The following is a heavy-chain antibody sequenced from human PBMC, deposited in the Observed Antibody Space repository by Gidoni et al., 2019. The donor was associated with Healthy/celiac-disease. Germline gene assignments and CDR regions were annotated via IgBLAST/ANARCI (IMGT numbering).Heavy chain of an antibody. CDR1: GFTFRSYA. Sequence: QVQLVESGGGAVQTGGSLRLSCAASGFTFRSYAMHWVRQAPGRGREWVAVIAYDGSNKYYADSVKGRFTISRDNSKNTLYLQMNSLRAEDTALYYCARGPLIVGALNWFDPWGQGTLVTVSS. V-gene: IGHV3-30-3*01. D-gene: IGHD1-26*01. CDR3: ARGPLIVGALNWFDP. CDR2: IAYDGSNK. J-gene: IGHJ5*02.